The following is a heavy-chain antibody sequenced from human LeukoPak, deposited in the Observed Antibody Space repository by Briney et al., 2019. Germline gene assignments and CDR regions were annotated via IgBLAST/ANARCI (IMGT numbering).Heavy chain of an antibody. Sequence: GGSLRLSCAASGFTFSSYWMSWVRQAPGKGLEWVANIKEDGSEKYYMDSVKGRFTISRDNAKNSLYLQMNSLRAEDTAVYYCARSPLTTVTTNWFDPWGQGTLVTVSS. CDR2: IKEDGSEK. V-gene: IGHV3-7*01. CDR1: GFTFSSYW. J-gene: IGHJ5*02. D-gene: IGHD4-17*01. CDR3: ARSPLTTVTTNWFDP.